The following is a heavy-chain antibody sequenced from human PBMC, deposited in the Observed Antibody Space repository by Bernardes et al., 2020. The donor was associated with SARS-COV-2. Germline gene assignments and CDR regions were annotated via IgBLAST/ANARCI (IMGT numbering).Heavy chain of an antibody. V-gene: IGHV4-34*01. CDR3: ASGTNSVNMILVVIGFTVYLCY. D-gene: IGHD3-22*01. Sequence: SETLSLTRAVHGEAFSGYYWSWIRQSPGKGLEWIGEITQSGSTNYNPSLKSRVTLSVDTSTNQFSLNLRSLTAADTAVYYCASGTNSVNMILVVIGFTVYLCYWGQGTLVPVSS. J-gene: IGHJ4*02. CDR2: ITQSGST. CDR1: GEAFSGYY.